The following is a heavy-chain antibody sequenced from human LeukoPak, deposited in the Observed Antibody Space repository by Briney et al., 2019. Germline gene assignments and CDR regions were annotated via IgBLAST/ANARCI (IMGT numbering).Heavy chain of an antibody. CDR1: GFTFSSYA. D-gene: IGHD2-21*02. CDR2: ISYDGSNK. J-gene: IGHJ3*02. CDR3: ARDSYCGGDCYPYDAFDI. Sequence: GGSLRLSCAASGFTFSSYAMHWVRQAPGKGLEWVAVISYDGSNKYYADSVKGRFTISRDNSKNTLYLQMNSLRAEDTAVYYCARDSYCGGDCYPYDAFDIWGQGTMVTVSS. V-gene: IGHV3-30-3*01.